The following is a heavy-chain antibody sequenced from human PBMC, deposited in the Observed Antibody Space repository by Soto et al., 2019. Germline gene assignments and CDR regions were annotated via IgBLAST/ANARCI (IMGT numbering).Heavy chain of an antibody. Sequence: PSETLSLTCAVSGASITNNNWWSWVRQPPGKGLEWIGEVFHTGHTNYNPSLKSRVTISLDNSKNHFSLRVASVTAADTAMYYCTTRGLTTVTTLAYWGQGALVTVSS. V-gene: IGHV4-4*02. CDR3: TTRGLTTVTTLAY. J-gene: IGHJ4*02. D-gene: IGHD4-17*01. CDR2: VFHTGHT. CDR1: GASITNNNW.